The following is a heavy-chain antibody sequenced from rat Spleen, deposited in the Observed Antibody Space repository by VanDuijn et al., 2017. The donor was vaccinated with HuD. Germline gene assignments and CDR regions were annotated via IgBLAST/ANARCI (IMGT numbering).Heavy chain of an antibody. CDR3: ARHEDYGGYSRDYFGY. CDR1: GFTFNRSW. Sequence: EVQLVETGGGLVQPGRSLKLSCVASGFTFNRSWMYWVRQAPGKGLEWVSSISYEGTSTYYGDSVKGRFTISRDNAKSTLYLQMNSLRSEDTATYYCARHEDYGGYSRDYFGYWGQGVMVTVSS. J-gene: IGHJ2*01. D-gene: IGHD1-11*01. V-gene: IGHV5-58*01. CDR2: ISYEGTST.